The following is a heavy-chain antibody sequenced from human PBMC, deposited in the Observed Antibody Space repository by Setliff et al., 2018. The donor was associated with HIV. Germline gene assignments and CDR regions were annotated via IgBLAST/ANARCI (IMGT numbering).Heavy chain of an antibody. D-gene: IGHD3-10*01. Sequence: GGSLRLSCAASGYTFSSYWMNWVRQAPGQGLEWVSYISSGGRTIYYADSVKGRFTISRDNAKNSLYLQMNSLRAEDTAVYYCARAEVAMVRGHDYWGQGILVTVSS. J-gene: IGHJ4*02. CDR2: ISSGGRTI. CDR3: ARAEVAMVRGHDY. CDR1: GYTFSSYW. V-gene: IGHV3-48*03.